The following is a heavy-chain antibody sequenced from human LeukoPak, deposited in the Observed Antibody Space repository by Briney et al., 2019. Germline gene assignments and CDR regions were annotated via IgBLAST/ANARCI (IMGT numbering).Heavy chain of an antibody. CDR3: ARARTYYYDSSGYWHDY. V-gene: IGHV4-34*01. J-gene: IGHJ4*02. D-gene: IGHD3-22*01. Sequence: PSETLSLTCAVYGGSFSGYYWSWIRQPPGKGREWIGEINHSGSTNYNPSLKSRVTISVDTSKNQFSLKLSSVTAADTAVYYCARARTYYYDSSGYWHDYWGQGTLVTVSS. CDR1: GGSFSGYY. CDR2: INHSGST.